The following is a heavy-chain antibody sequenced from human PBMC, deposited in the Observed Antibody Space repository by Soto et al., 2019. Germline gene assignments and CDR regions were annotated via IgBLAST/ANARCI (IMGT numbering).Heavy chain of an antibody. CDR2: ISGSGGST. Sequence: LSLTCAASGFTFSSYAMSWVRQAPGKGLEWVSAISGSGGSTYYADSVKGRFTISRDNSKNTLYLQMNSLRAEDTAVYYCAKDRIPYSSGSGDFDYWGQGTLVTVSS. D-gene: IGHD6-19*01. CDR3: AKDRIPYSSGSGDFDY. CDR1: GFTFSSYA. J-gene: IGHJ4*02. V-gene: IGHV3-23*01.